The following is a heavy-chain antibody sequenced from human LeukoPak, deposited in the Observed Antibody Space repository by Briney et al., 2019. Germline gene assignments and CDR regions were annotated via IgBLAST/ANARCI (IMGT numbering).Heavy chain of an antibody. Sequence: GGSLRLSCAASGFTFSDYYMTYIRQAPGKGLEWVSYISSSSSTISYADSVKGRFTISRDNAKNSLYLQMNSLRAEDTAVYYCARVRAGYWFDYWGQGTLVTVSS. CDR3: ARVRAGYWFDY. V-gene: IGHV3-11*04. CDR1: GFTFSDYY. J-gene: IGHJ4*02. CDR2: ISSSSSTI. D-gene: IGHD6-13*01.